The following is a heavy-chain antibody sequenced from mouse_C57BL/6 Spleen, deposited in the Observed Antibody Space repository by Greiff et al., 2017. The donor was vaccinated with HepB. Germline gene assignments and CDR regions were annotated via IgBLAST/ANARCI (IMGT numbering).Heavy chain of an antibody. CDR2: IDPEDGET. Sequence: EVQLQESGAELVKPGASVKLSCTASGFNIKDYYMHWVKQRTEQGLEWIGRIDPEDGETKYAPKFQGKATITADTSSNTAYLQLSSLTSEDTAVYYCARSASTVVARNYFDYWGQGTTLTVSS. CDR1: GFNIKDYY. J-gene: IGHJ2*01. CDR3: ARSASTVVARNYFDY. V-gene: IGHV14-2*01. D-gene: IGHD1-1*01.